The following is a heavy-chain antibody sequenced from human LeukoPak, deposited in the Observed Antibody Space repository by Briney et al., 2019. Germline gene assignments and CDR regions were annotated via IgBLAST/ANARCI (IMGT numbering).Heavy chain of an antibody. CDR3: ARGLWDDYGDS. Sequence: SETLSLTCAVYGGSFSGYYWSWIRQPPGKGLEWIGEINHSGGTNYNPSHKSRVTISVDTSKNQFSLKLSSVTAADTAVYYCARGLWDDYGDSWGQGTLVTVSS. CDR1: GGSFSGYY. J-gene: IGHJ4*02. D-gene: IGHD1-26*01. CDR2: INHSGGT. V-gene: IGHV4-34*01.